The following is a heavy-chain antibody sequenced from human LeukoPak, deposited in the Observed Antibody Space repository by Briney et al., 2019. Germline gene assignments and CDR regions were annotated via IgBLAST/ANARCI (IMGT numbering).Heavy chain of an antibody. Sequence: GGSLRLSCSASVFPFSNYWMSSVRQSPGWGLERVANIDQDGSEEYYADSVGGRFTVSRDNAKNSLYLQIDSLRAEDTAVYYCARADNYGSIHDYWGRGTLVTVSS. CDR1: VFPFSNYW. D-gene: IGHD3-10*01. CDR2: IDQDGSEE. J-gene: IGHJ4*02. CDR3: ARADNYGSIHDY. V-gene: IGHV3-7*04.